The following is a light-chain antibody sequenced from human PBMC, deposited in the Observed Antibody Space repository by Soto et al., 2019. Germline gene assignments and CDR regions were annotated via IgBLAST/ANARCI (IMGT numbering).Light chain of an antibody. V-gene: IGLV2-23*03. CDR2: EGS. CDR1: SSDVGSYNL. Sequence: QSVLTQPASVSGSPGQSITISCTGTSSDVGSYNLVSWYQQHPGKAPKLMIYEGSKRPSGVSNRFSGSKSGNTASLTISGLQAEDEADYYCCSYAGSSTFDVVFGGGTKLPVL. J-gene: IGLJ2*01. CDR3: CSYAGSSTFDVV.